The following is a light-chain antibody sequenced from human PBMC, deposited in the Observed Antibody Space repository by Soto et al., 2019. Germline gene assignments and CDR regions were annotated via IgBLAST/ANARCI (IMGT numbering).Light chain of an antibody. CDR2: KAS. J-gene: IGKJ1*01. CDR3: QQYNSYPRT. V-gene: IGKV1-5*03. CDR1: QSISSW. Sequence: IHMTHSPSTLSASLGDIVTITVRASQSISSWLAWYQQKPGKAPKLLIYKASSLESGVPSRFSGSGSGTEFTLTISSLQPDDFVTYYCQQYNSYPRTFGQGTKVDIK.